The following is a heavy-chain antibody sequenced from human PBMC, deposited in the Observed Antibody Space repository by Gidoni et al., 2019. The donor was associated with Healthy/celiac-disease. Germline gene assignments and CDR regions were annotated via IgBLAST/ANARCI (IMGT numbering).Heavy chain of an antibody. Sequence: QVQLQESGPGLVKPSETLSLTCTVSGGSISSYYWSWIRQPPGKGLEWIGYIYYSGSTNYNPSLKSRVTISVDTSKNQFSLKLSSVTAADTAVYYCARTNHIAVAGTIWFDPWGQGTLVTVSS. CDR1: GGSISSYY. J-gene: IGHJ5*02. V-gene: IGHV4-59*01. CDR3: ARTNHIAVAGTIWFDP. D-gene: IGHD6-19*01. CDR2: IYYSGST.